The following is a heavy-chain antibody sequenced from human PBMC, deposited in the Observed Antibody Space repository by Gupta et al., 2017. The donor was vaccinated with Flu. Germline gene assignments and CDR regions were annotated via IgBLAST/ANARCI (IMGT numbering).Heavy chain of an antibody. Sequence: EVQLVESGGGLVQPGGSWRLSCAASGFTFSDSWMNWVRQAPGKGLEWVANINQDGSTKNYVDSLKGRFTVSRDNAKNSLYLQMDSLRAEDTAVYFCARNRGWEQFDYWGQGTLVTVSS. CDR1: GFTFSDSW. CDR2: INQDGSTK. V-gene: IGHV3-7*01. J-gene: IGHJ4*02. D-gene: IGHD5-24*01. CDR3: ARNRGWEQFDY.